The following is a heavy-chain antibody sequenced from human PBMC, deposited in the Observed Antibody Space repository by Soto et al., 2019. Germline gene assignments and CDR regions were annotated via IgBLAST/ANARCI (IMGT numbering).Heavy chain of an antibody. Sequence: GGSLRLSCAASGFTFSSYAMSWVRQAPGKGLEWVSAISGSGGSTYYTDSVKGRFTISRDNSKNTPYLQMNSLGAEDTAVYYCAKDRTSSSWYWFDPWGQGTLVTVSS. V-gene: IGHV3-23*01. CDR3: AKDRTSSSWYWFDP. D-gene: IGHD6-13*01. CDR1: GFTFSSYA. J-gene: IGHJ5*02. CDR2: ISGSGGST.